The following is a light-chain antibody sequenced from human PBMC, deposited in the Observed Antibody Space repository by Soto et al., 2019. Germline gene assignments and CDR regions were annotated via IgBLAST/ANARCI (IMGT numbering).Light chain of an antibody. Sequence: QSVLTQPPSASGSPGQSVTISCTGTSSDVGVYNFVSWYQQHPGKAPKPMIYEVSKRPSGVPDRFSGSKSGNTASLTVSGLQAEDEADYYCSSYAGSNNLVFGGGTKVTVL. J-gene: IGLJ2*01. V-gene: IGLV2-8*01. CDR1: SSDVGVYNF. CDR3: SSYAGSNNLV. CDR2: EVS.